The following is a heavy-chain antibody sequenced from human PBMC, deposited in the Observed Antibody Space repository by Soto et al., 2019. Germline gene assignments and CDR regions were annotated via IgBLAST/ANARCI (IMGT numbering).Heavy chain of an antibody. Sequence: QVQLQESGPGLVKPSQTLSLTCTVSNGSISSGGYYWSWIRQHPEKGLELIGYIHNSGSTYYSPSLKSRGTISVDTSKNQFSLKLSSVTAADTAVYYCARGDGSGYEGEDFDYWGQGTLVAVSS. CDR3: ARGDGSGYEGEDFDY. D-gene: IGHD3-22*01. CDR1: NGSISSGGYY. CDR2: IHNSGST. J-gene: IGHJ4*02. V-gene: IGHV4-31*03.